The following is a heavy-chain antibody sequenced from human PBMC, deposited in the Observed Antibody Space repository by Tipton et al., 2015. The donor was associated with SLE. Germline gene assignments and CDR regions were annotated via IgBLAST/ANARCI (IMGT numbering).Heavy chain of an antibody. J-gene: IGHJ4*02. D-gene: IGHD6-19*01. V-gene: IGHV4-38-2*02. Sequence: TLSLTCTVSGDSISSGYYWGWIRQPPGKGLEWIGSIYYSGSTDYNPSLKSRVTISVDTSKNQFSLKLSSVTAADTAVYYCARHLIAVAGMFDYWGQGTLVIVSS. CDR3: ARHLIAVAGMFDY. CDR2: IYYSGST. CDR1: GDSISSGYY.